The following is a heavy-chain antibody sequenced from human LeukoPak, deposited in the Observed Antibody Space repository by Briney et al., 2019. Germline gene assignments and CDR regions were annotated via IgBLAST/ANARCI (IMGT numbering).Heavy chain of an antibody. CDR3: ARTGGSQGGNY. D-gene: IGHD1-26*01. CDR2: ISDSGSSP. CDR1: GFTFSACG. J-gene: IGHJ4*02. Sequence: GGSLRLSCAASGFTFSACGMSWVRQAPGKGLEWVSSISDSGSSPYYADSVKGRFTISRDNSKNTLYLQMNSLRAEDTAVYYCARTGGSQGGNYWGQGTLVTVSS. V-gene: IGHV3-23*01.